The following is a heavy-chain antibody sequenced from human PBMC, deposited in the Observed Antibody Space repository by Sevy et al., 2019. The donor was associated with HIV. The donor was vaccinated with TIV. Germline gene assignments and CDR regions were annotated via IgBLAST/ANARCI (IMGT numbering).Heavy chain of an antibody. V-gene: IGHV3-43D*04. CDR2: INWDGSVT. CDR3: AKSAVLAGYQPHFDY. Sequence: GGSLRLSCAASGFTFDDYAMHWVRQSPGKGLEWVSVINWDGSVTYYADFAKGRFTVSRDNCNNSLSLQMNSLRHDDSGFYYCAKSAVLAGYQPHFDYWGQGTRVTVSS. D-gene: IGHD3-9*01. J-gene: IGHJ4*02. CDR1: GFTFDDYA.